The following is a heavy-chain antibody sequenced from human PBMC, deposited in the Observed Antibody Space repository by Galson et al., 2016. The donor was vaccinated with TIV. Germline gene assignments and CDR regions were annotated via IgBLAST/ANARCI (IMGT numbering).Heavy chain of an antibody. V-gene: IGHV5-51*03. CDR3: VRKGNWNYLFDY. Sequence: QSGAEVKKPGESLKISCKGSGYTFSNYWIGWVRQMPGKGLKWLGIIYPRDSTTRYSPAFQGQVTISADTSINTAYLQRSSLKASDTARYYCVRKGNWNYLFDYWGPGTLVTVSS. CDR1: GYTFSNYW. D-gene: IGHD1-7*01. CDR2: IYPRDSTT. J-gene: IGHJ4*02.